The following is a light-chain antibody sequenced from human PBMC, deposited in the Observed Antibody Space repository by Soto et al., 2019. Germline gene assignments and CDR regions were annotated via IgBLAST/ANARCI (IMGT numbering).Light chain of an antibody. CDR3: NSWTTSSTPIYV. CDR2: DVS. J-gene: IGLJ1*01. Sequence: QSALTQPASVSGSPGQSISISCTGTSSDIGGYNHVSWYQQHPGKAPKLMIYDVSNRPSGVSNRFSGSKSGNTASLTISGLQAEDEADYYCNSWTTSSTPIYVFGTGTK. CDR1: SSDIGGYNH. V-gene: IGLV2-14*03.